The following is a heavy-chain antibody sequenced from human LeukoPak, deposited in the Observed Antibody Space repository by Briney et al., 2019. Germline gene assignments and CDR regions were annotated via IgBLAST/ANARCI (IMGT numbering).Heavy chain of an antibody. CDR3: ARHWNYRGLDV. Sequence: ASVKVSCKASGYTFTSSGISWLRQAPGQGLEWMAWISGYDGRTNYAQKFQDRVIMTTDTSTSTAYMELRSLRSDDTAVYYCARHWNYRGLDVWGQGTTVTVSS. D-gene: IGHD1-7*01. CDR2: ISGYDGRT. CDR1: GYTFTSSG. V-gene: IGHV1-18*01. J-gene: IGHJ6*02.